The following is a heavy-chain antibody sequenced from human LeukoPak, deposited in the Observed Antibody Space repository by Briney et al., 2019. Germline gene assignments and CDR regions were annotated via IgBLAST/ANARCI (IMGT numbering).Heavy chain of an antibody. CDR3: ARDFGEDLAAAGRNAFDI. J-gene: IGHJ3*02. D-gene: IGHD6-13*01. CDR2: IIPIFGTA. Sequence: SVKVSCKASGGTFSGYAISWVRQAPGQGLEWMGGIIPIFGTANYAQKFQGRVTITTDESTSTAYMELSSLRSEDTAVYYCARDFGEDLAAAGRNAFDIWGQGTMVTVSS. CDR1: GGTFSGYA. V-gene: IGHV1-69*05.